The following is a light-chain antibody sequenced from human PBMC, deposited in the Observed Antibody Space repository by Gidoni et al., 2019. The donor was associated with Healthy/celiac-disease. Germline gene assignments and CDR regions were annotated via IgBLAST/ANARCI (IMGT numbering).Light chain of an antibody. Sequence: DTVMTQSPDSLAVSLGERATINCKSSRSVLYSSNHKNYLAWYQQKPGQPPKLLVYWASTRESGVPDRFSGSGSWTDFALIISSLQAEDVAVYYCRQYFSTPWTFGQGTKVEIK. CDR3: RQYFSTPWT. J-gene: IGKJ1*01. CDR2: WAS. V-gene: IGKV4-1*01. CDR1: RSVLYSSNHKNY.